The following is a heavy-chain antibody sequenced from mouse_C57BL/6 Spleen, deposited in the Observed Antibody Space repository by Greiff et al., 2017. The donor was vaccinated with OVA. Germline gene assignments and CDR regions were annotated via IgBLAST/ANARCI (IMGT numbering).Heavy chain of an antibody. Sequence: EVQLVESEGGLVQPGSSMKLSCTASGFTFSDYYMAWVRQVPEKGLEWVANINYDGSSTYYLDSLKSRFIISRDHAKNILYLQMSSLRSEDTATYYCARAGYGPGAMDYWGQGNSVTVSA. CDR1: GFTFSDYY. V-gene: IGHV5-16*01. J-gene: IGHJ4*01. CDR3: ARAGYGPGAMDY. D-gene: IGHD1-1*02. CDR2: INYDGSST.